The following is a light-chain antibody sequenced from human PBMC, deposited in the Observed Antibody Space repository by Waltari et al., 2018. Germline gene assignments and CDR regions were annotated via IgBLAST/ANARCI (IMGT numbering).Light chain of an antibody. CDR2: EVS. J-gene: IGLJ2*01. CDR1: SSDVGSYNL. CDR3: CSYAGSSTLI. V-gene: IGLV2-23*02. Sequence: QSALTQPASASGSPGQSITISCTGTSSDVGSYNLVSWYQQHPGKAPKLMLYEVSKWPSGVSNRFSGSKSGNTASLTISGLQAEDEADYYCCSYAGSSTLIFGGGTKLTVL.